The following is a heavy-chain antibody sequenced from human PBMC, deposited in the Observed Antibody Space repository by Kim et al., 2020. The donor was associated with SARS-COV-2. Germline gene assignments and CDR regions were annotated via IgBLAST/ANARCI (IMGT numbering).Heavy chain of an antibody. CDR1: GYTFTGYY. V-gene: IGHV1-2*02. J-gene: IGHJ4*02. CDR2: INPNSGGT. D-gene: IGHD2-8*01. Sequence: ASVKVSCKASGYTFTGYYMHWVRQAPGQGLEWMGWINPNSGGTNYAQKFQGRVTMTRDTSISTAYMELSRLRSDDTAVYYCARRDIVLMVYASEGGYSYYFDYWGQGTLVTVSS. CDR3: ARRDIVLMVYASEGGYSYYFDY.